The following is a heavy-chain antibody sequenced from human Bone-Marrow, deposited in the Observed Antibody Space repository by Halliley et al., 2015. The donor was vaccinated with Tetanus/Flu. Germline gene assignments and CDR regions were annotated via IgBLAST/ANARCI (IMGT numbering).Heavy chain of an antibody. CDR2: TFHSGGT. Sequence: GLEWIGETFHSGGTTSNPSLESRVTISVAKSENQISLSLNSVSAADTAVYFCVGNGFYSLEYWGQGILVTVSS. CDR3: VGNGFYSLEY. D-gene: IGHD3-3*01. V-gene: IGHV4-4*01. J-gene: IGHJ4*02.